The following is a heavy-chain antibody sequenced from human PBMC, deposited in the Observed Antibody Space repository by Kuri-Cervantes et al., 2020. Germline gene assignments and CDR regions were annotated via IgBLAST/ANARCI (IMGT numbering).Heavy chain of an antibody. CDR2: IYSGGST. D-gene: IGHD5-18*01. V-gene: IGHV3-53*01. Sequence: GGSLRLSCAASGFTVSSDYMSWVRQAPGKRLEWVSVIYSGGSTYYADSVKGRFTISRDNAKNSLYLQMNSLRDEDTAVYYCARDSLPDTAYYYYGMDVWGQGTTVTVSS. CDR3: ARDSLPDTAYYYYGMDV. J-gene: IGHJ6*02. CDR1: GFTVSSDY.